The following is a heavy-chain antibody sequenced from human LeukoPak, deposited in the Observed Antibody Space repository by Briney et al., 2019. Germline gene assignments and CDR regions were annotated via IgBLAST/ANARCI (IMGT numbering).Heavy chain of an antibody. CDR1: GFTFSSYA. V-gene: IGHV3-23*01. J-gene: IGHJ4*02. CDR3: AKTPGRGFYSSGWYVDY. CDR2: ITGSGGNT. Sequence: GGSLRLSCAASGFTFSSYAMNWVRQAPGKGLEWVSAITGSGGNTYYADSVKGRFTISRDNSKNTLYLQMNSLRAEDTAVYYCAKTPGRGFYSSGWYVDYWGQGTLVTVSS. D-gene: IGHD6-19*01.